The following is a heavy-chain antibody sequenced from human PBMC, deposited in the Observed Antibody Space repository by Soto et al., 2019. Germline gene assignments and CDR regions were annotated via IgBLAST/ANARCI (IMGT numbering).Heavy chain of an antibody. CDR1: GYTPTNYD. CDR2: ISAYNGNT. J-gene: IGHJ4*02. V-gene: IGHV1-18*01. D-gene: IGHD1-26*01. CDR3: ALVLYRRGTYYAFDN. Sequence: QVPLVQSGPEVKKPGASVKVSCKTSGYTPTNYDIGWVRQAPGQGLEYMGWISAYNGNTNYARKLQHRVTSTPDTSTRTAFMELRTRQSVDTAIYFWALVLYRRGTYYAFDNWGQGTLVTVSS.